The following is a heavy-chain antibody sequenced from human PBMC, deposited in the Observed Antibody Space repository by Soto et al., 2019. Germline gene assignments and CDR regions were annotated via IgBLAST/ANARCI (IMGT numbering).Heavy chain of an antibody. CDR3: ARDSAGKTDWGLRGAFDF. Sequence: QVQLVESGGGVVQPGRSQRLSCAASGFTFSDHGMHWVRQAPGKGLEWVAVMWYDGSNKYYADSVKGRFSISRDNSKNRLYLHMSSLRGEDTAVYYCARDSAGKTDWGLRGAFDFWGQGTMVTVSS. CDR2: MWYDGSNK. J-gene: IGHJ3*01. D-gene: IGHD7-27*01. V-gene: IGHV3-33*01. CDR1: GFTFSDHG.